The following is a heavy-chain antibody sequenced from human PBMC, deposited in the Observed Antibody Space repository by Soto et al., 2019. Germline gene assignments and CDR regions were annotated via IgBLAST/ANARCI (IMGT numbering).Heavy chain of an antibody. CDR1: GGTFRSST. V-gene: IGHV1-69*12. D-gene: IGHD3-16*02. J-gene: IGHJ6*02. CDR2: IIPIFPTP. CDR3: ARDRDRLPLGGNYYYIMDV. Sequence: QVQLVQSGAEVKKPGSSVTLSCKASGGTFRSSTISWVRQAPGQGLEWMGGIIPIFPTPDYAQKLQDRVTITADESERTDYMELSSLTSEDTAVYYCARDRDRLPLGGNYYYIMDVWGQGTTVTVSS.